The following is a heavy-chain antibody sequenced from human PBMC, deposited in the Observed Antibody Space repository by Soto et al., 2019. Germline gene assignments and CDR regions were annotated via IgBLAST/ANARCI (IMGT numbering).Heavy chain of an antibody. V-gene: IGHV1-69*01. CDR1: GGTFSSYA. CDR3: AREGGGYCSGGSCYYFEY. Sequence: QVQLVQSGAEVKKPGSSVKVSCKASGGTFSSYAISWVRQAPGQGLVWMGGIIPIFGTANYAQKFQGRVTNTADESTTTAYMELSSLRSEDTAVYYCAREGGGYCSGGSCYYFEYWGQGTLVAVSS. J-gene: IGHJ4*02. D-gene: IGHD2-15*01. CDR2: IIPIFGTA.